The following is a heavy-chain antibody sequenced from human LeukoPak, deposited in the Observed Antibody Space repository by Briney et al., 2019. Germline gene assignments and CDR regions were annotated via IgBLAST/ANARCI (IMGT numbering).Heavy chain of an antibody. CDR1: GYTFTSYG. D-gene: IGHD5-18*01. Sequence: GASVKVSCKASGYTFTSYGISWVRQAPGQGLEWMGWISAYNGNTNYAQKLQGRVTMTTDTCTSTAYMELRSLRSDDTAVYYCARHGDTAMVRDAFDIWGQGTMVTVSS. CDR2: ISAYNGNT. J-gene: IGHJ3*02. V-gene: IGHV1-18*01. CDR3: ARHGDTAMVRDAFDI.